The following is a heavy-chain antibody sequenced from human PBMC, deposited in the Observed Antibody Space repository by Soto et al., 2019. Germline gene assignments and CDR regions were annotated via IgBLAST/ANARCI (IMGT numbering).Heavy chain of an antibody. D-gene: IGHD3-22*01. CDR2: ISAYNGNT. Sequence: ASVKVSCKASGYTFTSYGISWVRQAPGQGLEWMGWISAYNGNTNYAQKLQGRVTMTTDTSTSTAYMEQRILRSDDTAVYYCGSGDSSGQEGYWGQGSLFRVSS. CDR3: GSGDSSGQEGY. CDR1: GYTFTSYG. J-gene: IGHJ4*02. V-gene: IGHV1-18*04.